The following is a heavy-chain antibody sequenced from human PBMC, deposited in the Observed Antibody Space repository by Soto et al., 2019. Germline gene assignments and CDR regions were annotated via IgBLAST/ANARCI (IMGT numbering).Heavy chain of an antibody. Sequence: QVRLVESGGGLVKPGGSLRLSCAASRFTFSDYSMSWVRQAPGRGPEWVSYIGTSGSATFYADSVKGRFTVSRDDTMRSLYLQMNSLRVEDAAIYYCVREGPRKGTYVFDYWGQGTLVTVSS. CDR2: IGTSGSAT. CDR1: RFTFSDYS. D-gene: IGHD3-10*01. V-gene: IGHV3-11*01. CDR3: VREGPRKGTYVFDY. J-gene: IGHJ4*02.